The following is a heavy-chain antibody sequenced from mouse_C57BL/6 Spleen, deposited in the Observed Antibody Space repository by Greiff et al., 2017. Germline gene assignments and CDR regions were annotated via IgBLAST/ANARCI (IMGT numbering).Heavy chain of an antibody. J-gene: IGHJ4*01. Sequence: QVQLQQPGAELVMPGASVKLSCKASGYTFTSYWMHWVKQRTGQGLEWIGEIDPSDGYTNYNQKFKGKSTLTVDKSSSTAYMQLISLTSEASAVYYFARRVLLRNYYAMDYWGQGTSVTVSS. V-gene: IGHV1-69*01. D-gene: IGHD1-1*01. CDR2: IDPSDGYT. CDR3: ARRVLLRNYYAMDY. CDR1: GYTFTSYW.